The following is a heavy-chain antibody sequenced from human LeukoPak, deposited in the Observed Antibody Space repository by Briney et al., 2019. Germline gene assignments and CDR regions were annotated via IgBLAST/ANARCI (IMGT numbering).Heavy chain of an antibody. CDR3: ARLNYYDSSGYSRGPDY. D-gene: IGHD3-22*01. J-gene: IGHJ4*02. CDR1: GGSISSYY. V-gene: IGHV4-59*01. CDR2: IYYSGST. Sequence: SETLSLTCTVSGGSISSYYWSWIRQPPGKGLEWIGYIYYSGSTNYNPSLKSRVTISVDTSKNQFSLKLSSVTAADTAVYYCARLNYYDSSGYSRGPDYWGQGTLVTVSS.